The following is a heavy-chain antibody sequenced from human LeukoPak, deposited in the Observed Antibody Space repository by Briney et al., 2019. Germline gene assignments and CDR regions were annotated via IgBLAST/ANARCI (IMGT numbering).Heavy chain of an antibody. Sequence: ASVKVSCKVSGYTLTELSMHWVRQAPGKGLEWMGGFDPEDGETIYAQKFQGRVTMTEDTSTDTAYMELSSLRSEDTAVYYYASTHSSSWYAHGDYWGQGTLVTVSS. CDR1: GYTLTELS. J-gene: IGHJ4*02. CDR3: ASTHSSSWYAHGDY. V-gene: IGHV1-24*01. CDR2: FDPEDGET. D-gene: IGHD6-13*01.